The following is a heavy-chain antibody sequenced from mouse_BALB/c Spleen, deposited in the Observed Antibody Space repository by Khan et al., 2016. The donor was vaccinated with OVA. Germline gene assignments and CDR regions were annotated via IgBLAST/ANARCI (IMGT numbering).Heavy chain of an antibody. CDR3: RRNGYVAWFTY. J-gene: IGHJ3*01. D-gene: IGHD2-2*01. Sequence: VQLKQSGPDLMKPGASLKISCKASGYSFTSYYIHWVVQSHGKSLEWIGYIDTFSGGTTYNQKFKGKATLTVDKSSSTAYIHLSNLTSEDSAVSYCRRNGYVAWFTYWGQGTLVTVSA. CDR1: GYSFTSYY. V-gene: IGHV1S135*01. CDR2: IDTFSGGT.